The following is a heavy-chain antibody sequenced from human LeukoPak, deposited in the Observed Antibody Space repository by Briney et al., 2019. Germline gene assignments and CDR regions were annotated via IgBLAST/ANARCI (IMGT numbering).Heavy chain of an antibody. D-gene: IGHD5-18*01. CDR3: ARGYSSGELDY. CDR2: IGIDGTDT. V-gene: IGHV3-74*01. J-gene: IGHJ4*02. CDR1: GLTFSRHW. Sequence: GGSLRLSCAVSGLTFSRHWMYWVRQAPGKGLVWVSRIGIDGTDTAYADSVKGRFTISRDNAKSTLDLQMNSLRVEDTAVYFCARGYSSGELDYWGQGTLVTVSS.